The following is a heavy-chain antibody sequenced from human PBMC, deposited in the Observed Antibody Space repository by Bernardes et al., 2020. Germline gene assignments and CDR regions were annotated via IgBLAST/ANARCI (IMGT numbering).Heavy chain of an antibody. V-gene: IGHV3-21*01. J-gene: IGHJ4*02. CDR2: ISRSSNYI. CDR3: ARAYGLGLGDAPVVVPADS. Sequence: GGSLRLSCAASGFTFSAYTMNWVRQAPGKGLEWVSFISRSSNYIYYADSVKGRFSVSRDNAKSSLFLHMNSLSAEDTAVYYCARAYGLGLGDAPVVVPADSWGQGTLVTVSS. CDR1: GFTFSAYT. D-gene: IGHD2-2*01.